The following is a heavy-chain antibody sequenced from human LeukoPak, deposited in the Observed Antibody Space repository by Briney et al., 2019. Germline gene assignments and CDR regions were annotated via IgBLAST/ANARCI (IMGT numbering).Heavy chain of an antibody. J-gene: IGHJ6*02. CDR2: INPNSGST. CDR3: AGDPYSGSYHSGMDV. V-gene: IGHV1-2*02. CDR1: GYTFTDYY. Sequence: ASVKVSCKASGYTFTDYYLHWVRQAPGQGLEWMGWINPNSGSTNYAQKFQGRVTVTRDTSITTAYMEVSSLRSDDTAVYFCAGDPYSGSYHSGMDVWGQGTTVTVSS. D-gene: IGHD1-26*01.